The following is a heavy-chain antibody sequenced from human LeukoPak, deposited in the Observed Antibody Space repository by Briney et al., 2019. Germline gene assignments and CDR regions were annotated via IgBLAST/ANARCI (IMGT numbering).Heavy chain of an antibody. CDR3: AKDNVVVVAATFDY. Sequence: GGSLRLSCAASEFTFSSYAMSWVRQAPGKGLEWVSAISGSGGSTYYADSVKGRFTISRDNSKNTLYLQMNSLRAEDTAVYYCAKDNVVVVAATFDYWGQGTLVTVSS. CDR2: ISGSGGST. D-gene: IGHD2-15*01. CDR1: EFTFSSYA. V-gene: IGHV3-23*01. J-gene: IGHJ4*02.